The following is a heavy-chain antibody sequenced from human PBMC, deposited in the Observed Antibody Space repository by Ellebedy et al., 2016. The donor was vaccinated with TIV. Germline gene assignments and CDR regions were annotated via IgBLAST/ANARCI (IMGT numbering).Heavy chain of an antibody. CDR1: GGSISSTGYS. D-gene: IGHD2-8*01. J-gene: IGHJ6*02. V-gene: IGHV4-30-2*01. Sequence: MPSETLSPTCGLSGGSISSTGYSWSWVRQPHGKGLEWIGYIYHSGSTYDNPSLRSRVTISVYSSKNQYFLNLTAVTAAESAVYYCVRAPNPPHYYYGMDVWGQGTTVTVSS. CDR3: VRAPNPPHYYYGMDV. CDR2: IYHSGST.